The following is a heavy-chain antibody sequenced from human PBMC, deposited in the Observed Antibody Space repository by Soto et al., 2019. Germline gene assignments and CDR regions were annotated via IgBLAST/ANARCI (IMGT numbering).Heavy chain of an antibody. Sequence: GGSLRLSCAASGFTFSSYSMNWVRQAPGKGLEWVSSISSSSSYIYYADSVKGRFTISRDNAKNSLYLQMNSLRAEDTAVYYCATRIVGATMFPVPHYWGQGTLVTVSS. V-gene: IGHV3-21*01. J-gene: IGHJ4*02. CDR1: GFTFSSYS. CDR3: ATRIVGATMFPVPHY. D-gene: IGHD1-26*01. CDR2: ISSSSSYI.